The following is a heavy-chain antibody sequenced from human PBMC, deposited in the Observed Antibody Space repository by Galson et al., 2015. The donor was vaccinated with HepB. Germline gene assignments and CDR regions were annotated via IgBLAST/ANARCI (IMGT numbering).Heavy chain of an antibody. D-gene: IGHD6-13*01. CDR2: IDTTSTTM. CDR3: VKDSSNWYNLGPNLFDP. Sequence: PLRLSCAASGVFVGSHYMNWVRQAPGEGLEWISFIDTTSTTMYYSDSVKGRFTISRDNANISLTLNMNNLRDEDTAVYYCVKDSSNWYNLGPNLFDPWGQGTLVTVSS. J-gene: IGHJ5*02. CDR1: GVFVGSHY. V-gene: IGHV3-48*02.